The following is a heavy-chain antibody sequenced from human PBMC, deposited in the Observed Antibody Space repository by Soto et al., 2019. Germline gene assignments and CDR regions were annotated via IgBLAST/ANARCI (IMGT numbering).Heavy chain of an antibody. CDR1: GFTFSSYD. CDR2: IGTAGDT. J-gene: IGHJ6*02. CDR3: AKIGDFWSWGMDA. V-gene: IGHV3-13*01. D-gene: IGHD3-3*01. Sequence: GGSLRLSCAASGFTFSSYDMHWVRQATGKGLEWVSAIGTAGDTYYPGSVKGRFFISRDNTKNTLNLQMTGLRGEDTAVYFCAKIGDFWSWGMDAWGQGTTVTVSS.